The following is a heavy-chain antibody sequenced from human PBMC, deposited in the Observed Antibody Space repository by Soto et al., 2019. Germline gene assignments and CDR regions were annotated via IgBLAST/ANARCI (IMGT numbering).Heavy chain of an antibody. Sequence: SETLSLTCRVSGDSISDTVYYWGWVRQSPGKGLEWIGSIHYSGTTQFHPSLKTRVTISVDTSKNEFSLRLRSVAAADTAIYFCARVAVAGTSPPPHGFDSWGQGTLVTVSS. CDR3: ARVAVAGTSPPPHGFDS. D-gene: IGHD6-19*01. CDR2: IHYSGTT. V-gene: IGHV4-39*01. J-gene: IGHJ5*02. CDR1: GDSISDTVYY.